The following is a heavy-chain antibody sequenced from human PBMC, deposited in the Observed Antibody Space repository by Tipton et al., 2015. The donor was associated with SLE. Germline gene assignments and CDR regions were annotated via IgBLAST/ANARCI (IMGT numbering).Heavy chain of an antibody. D-gene: IGHD5-18*01. Sequence: TLSLTCAVSGFSISSGYYWVWIRQPPGKGLEWVGSIYDNGNTYYNPSLKSRATISADTSKNQISLKLTSVTAADTAVYYCARDMVDTAMVGGHFFDYWGQGTLVTVSS. J-gene: IGHJ4*02. CDR3: ARDMVDTAMVGGHFFDY. V-gene: IGHV4-38-2*02. CDR2: IYDNGNT. CDR1: GFSISSGYY.